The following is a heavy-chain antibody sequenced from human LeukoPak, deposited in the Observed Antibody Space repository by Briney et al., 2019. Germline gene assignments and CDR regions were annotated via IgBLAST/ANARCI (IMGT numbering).Heavy chain of an antibody. D-gene: IGHD2-15*01. Sequence: ASVKVSCKASGYTFTNYGISWVRQAPGQGLAWMGWISAYNGNTNYAQRLQGRVTMTTDTSTSTAYMELRSLTSDDTAVYYCARVPSGGPFDYWGQGTLVTVSS. CDR2: ISAYNGNT. CDR3: ARVPSGGPFDY. V-gene: IGHV1-18*01. J-gene: IGHJ4*02. CDR1: GYTFTNYG.